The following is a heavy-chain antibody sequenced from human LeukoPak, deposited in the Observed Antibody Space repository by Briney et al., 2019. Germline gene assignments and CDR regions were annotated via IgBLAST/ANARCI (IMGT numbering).Heavy chain of an antibody. CDR2: ISYDGSNK. CDR1: GFTFSSYG. V-gene: IGHV3-30*18. Sequence: PGGSLRLSCAASGFTFSSYGMHWVRQAPGKGLEWVAVISYDGSNKYYADSVKGRFTISRDNSKNTLYLQMNSLRAEDTAVYYCAKGGGAYYYDSSGYSPWGQGTLVTVSS. D-gene: IGHD3-22*01. CDR3: AKGGGAYYYDSSGYSP. J-gene: IGHJ5*02.